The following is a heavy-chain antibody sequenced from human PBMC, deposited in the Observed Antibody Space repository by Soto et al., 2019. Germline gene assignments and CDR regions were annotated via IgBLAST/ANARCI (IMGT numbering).Heavy chain of an antibody. CDR1: GFTFSSYG. D-gene: IGHD1-7*01. V-gene: IGHV3-30*18. CDR2: ISYDGSNK. J-gene: IGHJ6*02. Sequence: QVQLVESGGGVVQPGRSLRLSCAASGFTFSSYGMHWVRQAPGKGLEWVAVISYDGSNKYYADSVKGRFTISRDNSKNTLYLQMNRLRAEDTAVYYCAKEGNYAGDGMDVWGQGTTVTVPS. CDR3: AKEGNYAGDGMDV.